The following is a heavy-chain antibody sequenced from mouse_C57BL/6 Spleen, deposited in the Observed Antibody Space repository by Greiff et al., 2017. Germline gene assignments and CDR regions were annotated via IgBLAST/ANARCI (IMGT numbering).Heavy chain of an antibody. D-gene: IGHD2-4*01. J-gene: IGHJ2*01. V-gene: IGHV1-52*01. CDR3: ARVEDYALYYFDY. CDR2: IDPSDSET. Sequence: QVQLQQSGAELVRPGSSVKLSCKASGYTFTSYWMHWVKQRPIQGLEWIGNIDPSDSETHYNQKFKDKATLTVDKSSSTAYMQLSSLTSEDSAIYYCARVEDYALYYFDYWGQGTTLTVSS. CDR1: GYTFTSYW.